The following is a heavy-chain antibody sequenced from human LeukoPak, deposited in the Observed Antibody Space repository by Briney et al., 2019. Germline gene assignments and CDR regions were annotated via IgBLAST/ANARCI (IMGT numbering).Heavy chain of an antibody. V-gene: IGHV1-69*05. CDR3: ARGHCSSTSCYHFDP. Sequence: ASVKVSCKASGGTFSSYAISWVRQAPGQGLKWMGGIIPIFGTANYAQKFQGRVTITTDESTSTAYMELSSLRSEDTAVYYCARGHCSSTSCYHFDPWGQGTLVTVSS. CDR2: IIPIFGTA. D-gene: IGHD2-2*01. J-gene: IGHJ5*02. CDR1: GGTFSSYA.